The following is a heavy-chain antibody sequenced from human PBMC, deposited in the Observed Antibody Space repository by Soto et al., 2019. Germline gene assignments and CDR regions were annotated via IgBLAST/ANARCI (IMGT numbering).Heavy chain of an antibody. D-gene: IGHD2-2*03. CDR3: AGGLDIVLVPAALYTSYVMDV. CDR1: GFTFSSYA. Sequence: GGCLRLSCAASGFTFSSYAMHWVRQAPGKGLEWVAVISYDGSNKYYADSVKGRFTISRDNSKNTLYLQMNSLRAEDTAVYYCAGGLDIVLVPAALYTSYVMDVWGQGTTVTVSS. V-gene: IGHV3-30-3*01. CDR2: ISYDGSNK. J-gene: IGHJ6*02.